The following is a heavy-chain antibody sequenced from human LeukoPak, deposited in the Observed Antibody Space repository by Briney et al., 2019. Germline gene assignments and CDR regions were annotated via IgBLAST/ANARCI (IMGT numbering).Heavy chain of an antibody. Sequence: PSETLSLTCTVSGGSISSYYWSWIRQPPGKGLEWIGYIYYSGSTNYNPSLKSRVTISVDTSKNQFSLKLSSVTAADTAVYYCARADPPEWLPQAFDIWGQGTTVTVSS. CDR1: GGSISSYY. CDR2: IYYSGST. J-gene: IGHJ3*02. CDR3: ARADPPEWLPQAFDI. D-gene: IGHD5-12*01. V-gene: IGHV4-59*01.